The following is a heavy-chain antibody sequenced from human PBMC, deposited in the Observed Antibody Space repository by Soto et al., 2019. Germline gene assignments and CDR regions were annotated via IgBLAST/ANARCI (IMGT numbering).Heavy chain of an antibody. CDR3: AREVSSSLDY. J-gene: IGHJ4*02. V-gene: IGHV3-33*01. Sequence: GGSLRLSCAASGFTFSNYGMHWVHQAPGPGLEWVAIIWYDGSNKYYADSVKGRFTISRDNSKNTLYLQMNSLRAEDTAVYYCAREVSSSLDYWGQGTLVTVSS. D-gene: IGHD6-6*01. CDR2: IWYDGSNK. CDR1: GFTFSNYG.